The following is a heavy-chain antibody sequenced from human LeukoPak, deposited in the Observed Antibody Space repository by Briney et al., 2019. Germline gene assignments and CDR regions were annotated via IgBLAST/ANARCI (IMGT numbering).Heavy chain of an antibody. D-gene: IGHD4-17*01. CDR2: ISYDGSNK. J-gene: IGHJ4*02. CDR3: AKDLHDYGVDY. V-gene: IGHV3-30*18. CDR1: GFTFSSYA. Sequence: GRSLRLSCAASGFTFSSYATQSVRQAPGKGLEWVAVISYDGSNKYYADSVKGRFTISKDNSKNTLYLQMNSLMAEYTAGYYCAKDLHDYGVDYWGQGTLVTVSS.